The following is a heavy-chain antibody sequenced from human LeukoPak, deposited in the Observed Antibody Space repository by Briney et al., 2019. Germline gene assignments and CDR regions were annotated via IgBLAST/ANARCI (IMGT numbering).Heavy chain of an antibody. Sequence: SVKVSCKASGGTFSSYAISWVRQAPGQGLEWMGGIIPIFGTANYAQKLQGRVTMTPDTSTSTAYMELSSLRSEDTAVYYCARDLRIAVAGNWVDYYYGMDVWGQGTTVTVSS. CDR2: IIPIFGTA. CDR3: ARDLRIAVAGNWVDYYYGMDV. D-gene: IGHD6-19*01. J-gene: IGHJ6*02. CDR1: GGTFSSYA. V-gene: IGHV1-69*06.